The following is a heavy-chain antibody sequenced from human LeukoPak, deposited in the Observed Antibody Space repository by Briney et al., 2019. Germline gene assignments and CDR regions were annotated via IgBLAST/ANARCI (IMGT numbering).Heavy chain of an antibody. CDR1: GGTFSSYA. Sequence: ASVKVPCKASGGTFSSYAISWVRQAPGQGLEWMGGIIPIFGTANYAQKFQGSVTITTDESTSTAYMKLSSLRSEDTAVYYCARASGPNVYYYYYMDVWGKGTTVTVSS. CDR3: ARASGPNVYYYYYMDV. V-gene: IGHV1-69*05. CDR2: IIPIFGTA. D-gene: IGHD3-3*01. J-gene: IGHJ6*03.